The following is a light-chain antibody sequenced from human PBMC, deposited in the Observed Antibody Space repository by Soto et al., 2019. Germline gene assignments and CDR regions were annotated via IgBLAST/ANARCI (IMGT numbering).Light chain of an antibody. V-gene: IGLV4-69*01. Sequence: QPVLTQSPSASASLGPSVKLTCTLSSGHSDYAIAWHQQQPEKAPRYLMSLHSDGSHSRGDGIPDRFSGSSSGAERYLTISSLQSEDEADYYCQTWVTGIQVFGGGTKLTVL. CDR3: QTWVTGIQV. CDR2: LHSDGSH. CDR1: SGHSDYA. J-gene: IGLJ3*02.